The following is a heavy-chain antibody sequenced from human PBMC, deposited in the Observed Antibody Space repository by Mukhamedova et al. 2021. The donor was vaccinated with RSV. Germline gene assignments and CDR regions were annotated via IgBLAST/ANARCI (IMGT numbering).Heavy chain of an antibody. CDR3: ARPTYHDTSGYSVGYFQH. Sequence: WVRQAPGKGLEWVSSISSRSTYIYYADSVKGRFTISRDNAKNSLYLQMDSLSAEDTAVYYCARPTYHDTSGYSVGYFQHWGQGS. D-gene: IGHD3-22*01. V-gene: IGHV3-21*01. CDR2: ISSRSTYI. J-gene: IGHJ1*01.